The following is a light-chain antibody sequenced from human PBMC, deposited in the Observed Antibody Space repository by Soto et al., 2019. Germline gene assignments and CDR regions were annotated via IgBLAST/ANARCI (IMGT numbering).Light chain of an antibody. CDR1: SSDVGGYNY. CDR3: SSYAGSNNLV. V-gene: IGLV2-8*01. J-gene: IGLJ2*01. Sequence: QSALTQPPSASGSPGQSVTISCTGTSSDVGGYNYVSWYQQHPGKAPKLMIHEVSKRPSGVPDRFSGSKSGNTASLTVSGLQAEDGADYYCSSYAGSNNLVFGGGTKLTVL. CDR2: EVS.